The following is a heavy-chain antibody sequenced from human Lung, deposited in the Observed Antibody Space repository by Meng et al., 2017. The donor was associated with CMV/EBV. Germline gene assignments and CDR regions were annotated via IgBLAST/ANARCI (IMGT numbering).Heavy chain of an antibody. CDR1: GYTFTGYY. J-gene: IGHJ6*02. CDR3: ARPIGPSRDYYYGMAV. CDR2: INPNSGGT. D-gene: IGHD2/OR15-2a*01. Sequence: ASVXVSXKASGYTFTGYYMHWVRQAPGQGLEWMGWINPNSGGTNYAQKFQGRVAMTRDTSISTAYMELSRPRSDDTAVYYCARPIGPSRDYYYGMAVWGQGNXV. V-gene: IGHV1-2*02.